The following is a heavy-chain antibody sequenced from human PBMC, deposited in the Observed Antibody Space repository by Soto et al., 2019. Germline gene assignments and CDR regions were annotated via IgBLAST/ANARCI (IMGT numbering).Heavy chain of an antibody. CDR1: GFSLANYP. J-gene: IGHJ4*02. V-gene: IGHV3-48*02. D-gene: IGHD3-9*01. CDR3: AKGPHTNVGWPYYFEA. Sequence: PGGALRLSCVASGFSLANYPMNWVPQTLGKGLEWISYSSPRGDTIYYADSVEGRFTISRDNARNSLSLHMSSLRDEDSALYYCAKGPHTNVGWPYYFEAWGQGVPVTVSS. CDR2: SSPRGDTI.